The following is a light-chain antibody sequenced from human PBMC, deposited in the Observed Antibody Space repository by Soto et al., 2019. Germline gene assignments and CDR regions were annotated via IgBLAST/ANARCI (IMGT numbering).Light chain of an antibody. J-gene: IGKJ1*01. V-gene: IGKV1-27*01. Sequence: DIQMTQSPSSLSASVGASVTITCRASQGISKYLAWYQQKPGKGPKLLIYAASTLQSGVPSRFSGSGSATDFTLTISSLQPEDVATYYCQKYNSAPRTFGQGTKVEI. CDR1: QGISKY. CDR3: QKYNSAPRT. CDR2: AAS.